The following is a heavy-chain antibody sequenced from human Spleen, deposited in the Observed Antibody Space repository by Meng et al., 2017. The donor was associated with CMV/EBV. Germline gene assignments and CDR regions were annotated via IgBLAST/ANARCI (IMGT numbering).Heavy chain of an antibody. D-gene: IGHD4/OR15-4a*01. Sequence: SVKVSCKASGGTFSSYAISWVRQAPGQGLEWMGGIIPILGIANYAQKFQGRVTITTDESTSTAYMELSSLRSEDTAVYYCARGGGANYPLPDYWGQGTLVTVSS. CDR2: IIPILGIA. CDR3: ARGGGANYPLPDY. CDR1: GGTFSSYA. V-gene: IGHV1-69*10. J-gene: IGHJ4*02.